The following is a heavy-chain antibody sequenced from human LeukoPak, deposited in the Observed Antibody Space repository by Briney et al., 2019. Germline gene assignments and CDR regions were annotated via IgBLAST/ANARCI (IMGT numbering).Heavy chain of an antibody. CDR3: AREPAYCGGDCYYYYGMDV. V-gene: IGHV3-30-3*01. Sequence: GGSLRLSCAASGFTFSSYAMHWVRQAPGKGLEWVAVISYDGSNKYYADSVKGRFTISRDNSKNTLYLQMNSLRAEDTAVYYCAREPAYCGGDCYYYYGMDVWGQGTTVTVSS. CDR1: GFTFSSYA. CDR2: ISYDGSNK. D-gene: IGHD2-21*02. J-gene: IGHJ6*02.